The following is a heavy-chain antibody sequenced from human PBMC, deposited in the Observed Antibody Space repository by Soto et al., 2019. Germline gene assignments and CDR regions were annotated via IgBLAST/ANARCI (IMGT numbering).Heavy chain of an antibody. J-gene: IGHJ4*02. CDR2: INGGNGDT. CDR1: GYTFTSYA. Sequence: ASVKVCCKASGYTFTSYAMNWVRQAPGQRLEWMGWINGGNGDTKYSQRFQDRVTITRDTSANTVYMELSSLTSEDTAIYYCARGPLSLYSEDFRWGRGSTSTVSS. D-gene: IGHD6-13*01. CDR3: ARGPLSLYSEDFR. V-gene: IGHV1-3*01.